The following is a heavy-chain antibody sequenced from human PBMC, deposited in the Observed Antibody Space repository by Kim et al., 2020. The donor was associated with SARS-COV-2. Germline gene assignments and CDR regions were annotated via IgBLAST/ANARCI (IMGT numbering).Heavy chain of an antibody. D-gene: IGHD6-19*01. CDR1: GFTFSDYY. V-gene: IGHV3-11*03. CDR3: ARLYPYSSGWYEQYYFDY. Sequence: GGSLRLSCAASGFTFSDYYMSWIRQAPGKGLEWVSYISSSSSYTNYADAVKGRFTISRDNAKNSLYLQMNSLRAEDTAVYYCARLYPYSSGWYEQYYFDYWGQGTLVTVSS. J-gene: IGHJ4*02. CDR2: ISSSSSYT.